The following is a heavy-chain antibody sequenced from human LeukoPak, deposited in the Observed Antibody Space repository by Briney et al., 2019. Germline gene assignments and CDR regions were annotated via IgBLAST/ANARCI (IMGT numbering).Heavy chain of an antibody. CDR3: ARPKERLYYYYYMDV. J-gene: IGHJ6*03. CDR2: IYISGSI. CDR1: GGSFSGYY. V-gene: IGHV4-59*10. Sequence: SETLSLTCAVYGGSFSGYYWSWIRQPAGKGLEWIGRIYISGSINHNPSLKSRVTMSVDTPKNQFSLKLSSVTAADTAVYYCARPKERLYYYYYMDVWGKGTTVTISS.